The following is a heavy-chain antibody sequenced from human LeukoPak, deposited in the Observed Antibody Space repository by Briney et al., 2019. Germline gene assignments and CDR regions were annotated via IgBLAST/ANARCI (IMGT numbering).Heavy chain of an antibody. Sequence: ASVKVSCKVSGYTLTELSMHWVRQAPGKGLEGMGGFDPEDGETIYAQKFQGRVTMTEDTSTDTAYMELSSLRSEDTAVYYCATSTYYYDSSGYYYDYWGQGTLVTVSS. CDR2: FDPEDGET. CDR3: ATSTYYYDSSGYYYDY. V-gene: IGHV1-24*01. D-gene: IGHD3-22*01. J-gene: IGHJ4*02. CDR1: GYTLTELS.